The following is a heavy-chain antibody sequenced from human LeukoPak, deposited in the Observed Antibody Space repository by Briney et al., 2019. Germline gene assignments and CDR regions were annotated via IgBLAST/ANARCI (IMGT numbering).Heavy chain of an antibody. V-gene: IGHV3-33*01. Sequence: GGSLRLSCAASGFTFSSYGMHWVRQAPGKGLEWVAVMWYDGSNKYYADSVKGRFTISRDNSKNTLYLQMNSLRAEDTAVYYCAVRDGYNSRFDYWGQGTLVTVSS. D-gene: IGHD5-24*01. CDR2: MWYDGSNK. CDR3: AVRDGYNSRFDY. J-gene: IGHJ4*02. CDR1: GFTFSSYG.